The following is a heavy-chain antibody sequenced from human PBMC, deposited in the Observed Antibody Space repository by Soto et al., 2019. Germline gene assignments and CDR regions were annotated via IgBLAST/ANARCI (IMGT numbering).Heavy chain of an antibody. CDR3: ARGSRIAAAGDFDY. CDR2: INHSGST. D-gene: IGHD6-13*01. J-gene: IGHJ4*02. Sequence: PSETLSLNYAVYGGTFSGYYWSLTRQPPGKGLEWIGEINHSGSTNYNPSLKSRVTISVDTSKNQFSLKLSSVTAADTAVYYCARGSRIAAAGDFDYWGQGTLVTVS. CDR1: GGTFSGYY. V-gene: IGHV4-34*01.